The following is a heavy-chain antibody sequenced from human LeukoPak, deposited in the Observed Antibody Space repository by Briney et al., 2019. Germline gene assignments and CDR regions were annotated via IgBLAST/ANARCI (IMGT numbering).Heavy chain of an antibody. V-gene: IGHV3-21*01. CDR1: GFTFSSYW. CDR2: ISSSSSYI. CDR3: ARVVRGATYYFDY. J-gene: IGHJ4*02. D-gene: IGHD3-10*01. Sequence: GGSLRLSCAASGFTFSSYWMHWVRQAPGKGLEWVSSISSSSSYIYYADSVKGRFTISGDNAKNSLYLQMNSLRAEDTAVYYCARVVRGATYYFDYWGQGTLVTVSS.